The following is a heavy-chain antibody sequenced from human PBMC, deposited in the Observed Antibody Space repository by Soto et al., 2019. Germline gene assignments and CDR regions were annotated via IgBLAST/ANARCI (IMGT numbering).Heavy chain of an antibody. Sequence: PGGSLRLSCAASGFTFSSYSMNWVRQAPGKGLEWVAVIRYDGSNINYADSVMGRFTISRDNAKNTLYVEMNSLRAEDTAVYYCARKGPRAARPNHWGQGTLVTVSS. V-gene: IGHV3-33*08. D-gene: IGHD6-6*01. J-gene: IGHJ5*02. CDR3: ARKGPRAARPNH. CDR2: IRYDGSNI. CDR1: GFTFSSYS.